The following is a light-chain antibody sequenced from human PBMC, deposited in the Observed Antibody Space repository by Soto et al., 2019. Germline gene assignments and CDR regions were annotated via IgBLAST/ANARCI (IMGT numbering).Light chain of an antibody. J-gene: IGKJ1*01. CDR3: QQSYSTPS. CDR1: QSITSF. CDR2: AAS. V-gene: IGKV1-39*01. Sequence: DIQMTQSPSSLSASVGDRVTITCRASQSITSFLNWYQHKPGKAPKLLIFAASSLQSGVPPRFSGSGSGTDFTLTISSLQPEDFATYYCQQSYSTPSFGQGTKVDIK.